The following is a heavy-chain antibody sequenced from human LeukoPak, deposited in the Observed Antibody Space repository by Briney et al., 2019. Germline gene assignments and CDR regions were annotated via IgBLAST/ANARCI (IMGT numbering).Heavy chain of an antibody. CDR1: GFAFSSNW. CDR3: ATSLGPLTKY. J-gene: IGHJ4*02. Sequence: PGGSLRLSCAASGFAFSSNWMHWVRHTPGKGLVWVSRINSGGSGTSYADSVEGRFTISRDNAKNTLYLQMNSLKGEDTAVYYCATSLGPLTKYWGQGTLVTVSS. D-gene: IGHD4-11*01. CDR2: INSGGSGT. V-gene: IGHV3-74*01.